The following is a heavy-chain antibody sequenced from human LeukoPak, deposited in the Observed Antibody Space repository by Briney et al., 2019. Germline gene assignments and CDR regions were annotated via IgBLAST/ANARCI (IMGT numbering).Heavy chain of an antibody. V-gene: IGHV1-8*01. CDR1: GYTFTSYD. CDR2: MNPNSGNT. Sequence: ASVKVSCKAPGYTFTSYDINWVRQATGQGLEWMGWMNPNSGNTGYAQKFQGRVTMTRDTSISTAYMELSRLRSDDTAVYYCARDYGDYPFDYWGQGTLVTVSS. CDR3: ARDYGDYPFDY. J-gene: IGHJ4*02. D-gene: IGHD4-17*01.